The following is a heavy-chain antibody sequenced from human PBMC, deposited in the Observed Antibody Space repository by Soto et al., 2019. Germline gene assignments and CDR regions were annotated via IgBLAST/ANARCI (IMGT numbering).Heavy chain of an antibody. CDR1: GYTFTGYY. CDR2: INPNSGGT. CDR3: ARDQLLEYSKNDDSFDI. D-gene: IGHD6-6*01. Sequence: ASVKASCKASGYTFTGYYMHWVRQAPGQGLEWMGWINPNSGGTNYAQKFHGRVTMTRDTPISTAYMELSRLRSDDTALYYCARDQLLEYSKNDDSFDIWGQGTRLTVS. J-gene: IGHJ3*02. V-gene: IGHV1-2*02.